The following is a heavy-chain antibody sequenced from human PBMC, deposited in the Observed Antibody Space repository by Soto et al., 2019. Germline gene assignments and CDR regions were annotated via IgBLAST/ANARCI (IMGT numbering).Heavy chain of an antibody. CDR2: IIPIFGTA. Sequence: QVQLVQSGAEVKKPGSSVKVSCKASGGTFSSYAISWVRQAPGQGLEWMGGIIPIFGTANYAQKFQGRVTITADESTSTAYMALSSLRSEDTAVYYCASSGPDIAAAGTSDYWGQGTLVTVSS. CDR1: GGTFSSYA. J-gene: IGHJ4*02. CDR3: ASSGPDIAAAGTSDY. V-gene: IGHV1-69*01. D-gene: IGHD6-13*01.